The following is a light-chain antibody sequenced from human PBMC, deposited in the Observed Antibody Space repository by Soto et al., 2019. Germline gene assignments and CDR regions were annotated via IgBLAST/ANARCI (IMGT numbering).Light chain of an antibody. CDR2: ETR. CDR1: SRDVGGDNY. J-gene: IGLJ2*01. Sequence: QSALTQPPSVSGAPGQSVTISCTGSSRDVGGDNYVSWYQQHPGKAHKLMISETRKRPSGVPDRFSGYKSGTTASLTVSGHDAEDEDYYGCRSYAGSNNGVFGGGTKLTVL. CDR3: RSYAGSNNGV. V-gene: IGLV2-8*01.